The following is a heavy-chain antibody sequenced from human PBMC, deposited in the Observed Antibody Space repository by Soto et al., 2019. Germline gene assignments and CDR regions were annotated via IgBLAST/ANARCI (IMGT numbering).Heavy chain of an antibody. V-gene: IGHV3-66*01. CDR1: GFTVSSNY. CDR3: ATTGMGVTLYYYYYGMDV. D-gene: IGHD1-26*01. CDR2: IFYGGST. Sequence: EVQLVESGGGLVQPGGSLRISCAASGFTVSSNYMTWVRQAPGKGLEWVSVIFYGGSTYYADSVKGSFTISRDNSKNMLYLQMNSLRAEDTAVYYCATTGMGVTLYYYYYGMDVWGQGTTVTVSS. J-gene: IGHJ6*02.